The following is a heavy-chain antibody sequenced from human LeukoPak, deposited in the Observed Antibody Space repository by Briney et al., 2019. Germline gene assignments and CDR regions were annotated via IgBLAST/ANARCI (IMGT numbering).Heavy chain of an antibody. J-gene: IGHJ4*02. CDR1: GFTFSSYS. V-gene: IGHV3-21*01. CDR3: ARDLSGSYSGGLFDY. CDR2: ISSSSSYI. D-gene: IGHD1-26*01. Sequence: GGSLRLSCAASGFTFSSYSMNWVRQAPGKGLEWVSSISSSSSYIYYADSVKGRFTISRDNAKNSLYLQMNGLRAEDTAVYYCARDLSGSYSGGLFDYWGQGTLVTVSS.